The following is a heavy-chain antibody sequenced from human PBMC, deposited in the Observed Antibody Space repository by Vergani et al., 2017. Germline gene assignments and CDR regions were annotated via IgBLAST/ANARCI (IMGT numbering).Heavy chain of an antibody. D-gene: IGHD6-13*01. Sequence: QVQLQESGPGLVKPSETLSLTCTVSGGSISSYYWSWIRQPPGKGLEWIGYIYYSGSTNYNPSLKSRVTISVDTSKNQFSLKLSSVTAADTAVYYCARAQIPGIAAAGIYYYGMHVWGQGP. V-gene: IGHV4-59*01. CDR3: ARAQIPGIAAAGIYYYGMHV. CDR2: IYYSGST. CDR1: GGSISSYY. J-gene: IGHJ6*02.